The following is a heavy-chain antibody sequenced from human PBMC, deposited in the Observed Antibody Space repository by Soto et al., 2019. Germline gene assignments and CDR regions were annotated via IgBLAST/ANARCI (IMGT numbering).Heavy chain of an antibody. J-gene: IGHJ4*02. CDR2: IYRSGCP. CDR1: GDSISTSGYS. CDR3: ARGFFTSGYDYAFDY. V-gene: IGHV4-30-2*01. Sequence: QLQLLESGSGLVKPSETLYLTCAVFGDSISTSGYSWSWIRQPPRKGLEWIGYIYRSGCPYYNPSLRTRVTLSTDKSKNQFSLNLSSVTAADTAVYYRARGFFTSGYDYAFDYWGQGTLVTVSS. D-gene: IGHD5-12*01.